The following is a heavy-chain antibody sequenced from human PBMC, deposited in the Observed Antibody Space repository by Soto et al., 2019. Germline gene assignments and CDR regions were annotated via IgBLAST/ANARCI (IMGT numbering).Heavy chain of an antibody. V-gene: IGHV3-53*01. CDR3: ARDSQGLPAASPGFYYYGMDV. CDR2: IYPAGST. Sequence: GGSLRLSCAASGFTVSINYMSWVRHAPGKGLEWVSIIYPAGSTYYADSVQGRFTISRDNSKNTLYLQMNSLRAEDTAVYYCARDSQGLPAASPGFYYYGMDVWGQGTTVTVSS. J-gene: IGHJ6*02. CDR1: GFTVSINY. D-gene: IGHD2-2*01.